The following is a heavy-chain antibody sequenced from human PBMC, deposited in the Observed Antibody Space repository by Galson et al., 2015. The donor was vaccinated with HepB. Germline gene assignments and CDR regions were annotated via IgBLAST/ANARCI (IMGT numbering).Heavy chain of an antibody. V-gene: IGHV1-69*06. CDR1: GGTFSNYG. D-gene: IGHD3-16*01. Sequence: SVKVSCKASGGTFSNYGITWVRQAPGEGPEWMGGTTLTFGTTDYGQKFQGRLTITADKSTSTSYMELRSLKKDDTGVYYCATPLGDYQDSADHSFPDYWGQGTLVTVSS. J-gene: IGHJ4*02. CDR3: ATPLGDYQDSADHSFPDY. CDR2: TTLTFGTT.